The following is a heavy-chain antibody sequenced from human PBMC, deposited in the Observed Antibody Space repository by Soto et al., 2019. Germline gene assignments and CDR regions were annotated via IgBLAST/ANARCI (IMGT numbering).Heavy chain of an antibody. CDR2: ISWHGNTI. CDR1: GFNFNDYA. Sequence: EVQLMESGGDLVQPGRSLRLSCAASGFNFNDYAMHWVRQAPGKGLEWVSGISWHGNTIAYADSVKGRFTISRDNAKNFMCRQMNCLGPEEKALYQCVKTTKGGVSGFYSGGRCYRGAYDIGGYGA. J-gene: IGHJ3*02. V-gene: IGHV3-9*01. CDR3: VKTTKGGVSGFYSGGRCYRGAYDI. D-gene: IGHD2-15*01.